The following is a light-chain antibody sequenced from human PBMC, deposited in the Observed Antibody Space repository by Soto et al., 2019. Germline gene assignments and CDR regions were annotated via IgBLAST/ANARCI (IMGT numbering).Light chain of an antibody. J-gene: IGLJ1*01. V-gene: IGLV3-21*02. CDR2: DDS. CDR3: QVWDSSSDHYA. CDR1: NIGSKS. Sequence: SYELTQPPSVSVAPGQTARTTCGGNNIGSKSVHWYQQKPGQAPVLVVYDDSDRPSGIPERFSGSNSGNTATLTISRVEAGDEADYYCQVWDSSSDHYAFGTGTKVTVL.